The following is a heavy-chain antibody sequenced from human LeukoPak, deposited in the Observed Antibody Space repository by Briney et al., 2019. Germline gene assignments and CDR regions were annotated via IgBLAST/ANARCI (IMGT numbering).Heavy chain of an antibody. Sequence: PSETLSLTCAVYGGSFSGYYWSWIRQPPGKGLEWIGEINLSGSTNYNPSLKSRVTISVDTSKNQFSLKLSSVTAADTAVYYCARYGIVVVPAAIKRNWFDPWGQGTLVTVSS. V-gene: IGHV4-34*01. CDR3: ARYGIVVVPAAIKRNWFDP. CDR2: INLSGST. D-gene: IGHD2-2*01. J-gene: IGHJ5*02. CDR1: GGSFSGYY.